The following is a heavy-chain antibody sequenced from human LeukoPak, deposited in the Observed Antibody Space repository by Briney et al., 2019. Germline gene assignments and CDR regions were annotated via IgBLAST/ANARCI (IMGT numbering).Heavy chain of an antibody. CDR2: IIPIFGTA. V-gene: IGHV1-69*05. J-gene: IGHJ4*02. D-gene: IGHD4-11*01. Sequence: SVKVPCKASGGTFSSYAISWVRQAPGQGLEWMGGIIPIFGTANYAQKFQGRVTITTDESTSTAYMELSSLRSEDTAVYYCARAVDYSNCLDYWGQGTLVTVSS. CDR1: GGTFSSYA. CDR3: ARAVDYSNCLDY.